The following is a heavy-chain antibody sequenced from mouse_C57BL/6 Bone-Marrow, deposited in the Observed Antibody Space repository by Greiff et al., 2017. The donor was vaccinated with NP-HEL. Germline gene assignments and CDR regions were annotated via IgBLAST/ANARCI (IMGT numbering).Heavy chain of an antibody. CDR1: GFTFSSYT. CDR3: ARRDDYEAGFAY. Sequence: EVQVVESGGGLVKPGGSLKLSCAASGFTFSSYTMSWVRQTPEKRLEWVATISGGGGSTYYPDSVKGRFTISRDNAKNTLYLKRSSLRFEDKALYYWARRDDYEAGFAYWGQGTPVTVSA. V-gene: IGHV5-9*01. J-gene: IGHJ3*01. D-gene: IGHD2-4*01. CDR2: ISGGGGST.